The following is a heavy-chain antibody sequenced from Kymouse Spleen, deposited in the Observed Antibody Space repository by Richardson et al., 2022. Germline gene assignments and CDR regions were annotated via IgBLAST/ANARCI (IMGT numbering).Heavy chain of an antibody. CDR3: ARQDDYSNSHYFDY. Sequence: QLQLQESGPGLVKPSETLSLTCTVSGGSISSSSYYWGWIRQPPGKGLEWIGSIYYSGSTYYNPSLKSRVTISVDTSKNQFSLKLSSVTAADTAVYYCARQDDYSNSHYFDYWGQGTLVTVSS. CDR2: IYYSGST. D-gene: IGHD4-11,IGHD4-11*01. J-gene: IGHJ4*02. V-gene: IGHV4-39*01. CDR1: GGSISSSSYY.